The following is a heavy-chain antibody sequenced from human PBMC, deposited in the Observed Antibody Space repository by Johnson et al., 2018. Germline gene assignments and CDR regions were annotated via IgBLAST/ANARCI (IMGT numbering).Heavy chain of an antibody. Sequence: QVQLQESGPGLVKPSETLSLTCTVSDGSISSYYWSWIRQPPGKGLEWIGYIYYSGSTNYNPSLKSRVTISVDTSKNQFSLKLSSVTAADRAVYYCASGLLQGNWFDPWGQGTLVTVSS. CDR3: ASGLLQGNWFDP. CDR1: DGSISSYY. CDR2: IYYSGST. V-gene: IGHV4-59*01. J-gene: IGHJ5*02. D-gene: IGHD4-11*01.